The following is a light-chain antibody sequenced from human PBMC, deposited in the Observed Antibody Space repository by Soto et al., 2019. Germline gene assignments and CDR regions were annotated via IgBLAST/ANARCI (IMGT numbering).Light chain of an antibody. CDR2: GAS. Sequence: ETVMTQSPATLSVSPGERASLSCRTSQSVSSNLAWYQQKPGQAPRLLIYGASTRATGIPARFSGSGSGTEFTLTISSLQSEDFEVYYCQQYNNWPVTFGGGTKVEIK. CDR3: QQYNNWPVT. J-gene: IGKJ4*01. V-gene: IGKV3-15*01. CDR1: QSVSSN.